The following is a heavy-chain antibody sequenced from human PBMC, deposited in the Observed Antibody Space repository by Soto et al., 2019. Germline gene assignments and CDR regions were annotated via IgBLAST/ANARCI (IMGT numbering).Heavy chain of an antibody. D-gene: IGHD3-22*01. CDR2: INPNSGGT. J-gene: IGHJ3*02. CDR1: GYTFTGYY. CDR3: ARSYYDSSGFSNDAFDI. V-gene: IGHV1-2*04. Sequence: VQLVQSGAEVKKPGASVKVSCKASGYTFTGYYMHWVRQAPGQGLEWMGWINPNSGGTNYAQKFQGWVTMTRDTSISTAYMELSRLRSDDTAVYYCARSYYDSSGFSNDAFDIWGQGTMVTVSS.